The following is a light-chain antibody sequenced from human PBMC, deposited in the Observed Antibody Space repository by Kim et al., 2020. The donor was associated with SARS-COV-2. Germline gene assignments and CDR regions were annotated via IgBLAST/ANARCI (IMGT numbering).Light chain of an antibody. CDR1: SSDIGTYNY. CDR3: SSYTGTSTPWV. Sequence: QSITISCTGTSSDIGTYNYGSWYQQHPGKAPKLMISDVSKRPSGVSNRFSGSKSGNTASLTISGLQSEDEADYYCSSYTGTSTPWVFGGGTQLTVL. CDR2: DVS. J-gene: IGLJ3*02. V-gene: IGLV2-14*03.